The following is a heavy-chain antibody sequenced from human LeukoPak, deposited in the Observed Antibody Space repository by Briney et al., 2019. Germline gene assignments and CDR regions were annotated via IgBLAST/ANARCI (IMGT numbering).Heavy chain of an antibody. CDR3: AKGAQYCSSTSCYADFDY. Sequence: HSGGSLRLSCAASGFTFDDYAMHWVRHAPGKGLEWVSGISWNSGSIVYADSVKGRFTISRDNAKNSLYLQMNSLRAEDTALYYCAKGAQYCSSTSCYADFDYWGQGTLVTVSS. J-gene: IGHJ4*02. CDR2: ISWNSGSI. V-gene: IGHV3-9*01. D-gene: IGHD2-2*01. CDR1: GFTFDDYA.